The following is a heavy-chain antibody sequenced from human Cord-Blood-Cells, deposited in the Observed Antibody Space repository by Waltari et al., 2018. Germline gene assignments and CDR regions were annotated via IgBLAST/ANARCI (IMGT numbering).Heavy chain of an antibody. CDR1: GGSISSYY. V-gene: IGHV4-59*08. J-gene: IGHJ4*02. CDR2: IYYSGST. Sequence: QVQLQESGPGLVKPSETLSLTCTVSGGSISSYYWSWIRQPPGKGLEWIGYIYYSGSTSYNPALKRRVTISVDTSKDQFSLKLSSVTAADTAVYYCARRRLGLGIAYFDYWGQGTLVTVSS. D-gene: IGHD7-27*01. CDR3: ARRRLGLGIAYFDY.